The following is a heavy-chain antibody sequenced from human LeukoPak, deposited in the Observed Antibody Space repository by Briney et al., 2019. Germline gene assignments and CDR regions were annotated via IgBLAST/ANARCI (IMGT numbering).Heavy chain of an antibody. CDR3: ARVGSRGYYDAFDI. D-gene: IGHD3-22*01. V-gene: IGHV4-38-2*02. Sequence: SETLSLTCTVSGGPISSYYWGWIRQPPGKRLEWIGSIYHSGSTYYNPSLKSRVTISVDTSKNQFSLKLRSVTAADTAVYYCARVGSRGYYDAFDIWGQGTMVAVSS. CDR2: IYHSGST. J-gene: IGHJ3*02. CDR1: GGPISSYY.